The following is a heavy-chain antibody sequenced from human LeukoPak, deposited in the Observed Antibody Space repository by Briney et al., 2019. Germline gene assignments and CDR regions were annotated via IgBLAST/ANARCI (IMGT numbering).Heavy chain of an antibody. CDR1: GGSFSGYY. CDR2: INHSGST. CDR3: ARFSRAVGAIFRPERKNYFDY. V-gene: IGHV4-34*01. J-gene: IGHJ4*02. Sequence: PSETLSLTCAVYGGSFSGYYWSWIRQPPGKGLEWIGEINHSGSTNYNPSLKSRVTISVDTSKNQFSLKLSSVTAADTAVYYCARFSRAVGAIFRPERKNYFDYWGQGTLVTVSS. D-gene: IGHD1-26*01.